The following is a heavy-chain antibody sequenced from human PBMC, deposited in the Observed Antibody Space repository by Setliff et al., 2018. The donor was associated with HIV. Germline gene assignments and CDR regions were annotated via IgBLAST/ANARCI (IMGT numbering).Heavy chain of an antibody. V-gene: IGHV3-11*04. CDR3: AGSRGYFVKAE. CDR1: GFTFSDYY. D-gene: IGHD3-22*01. CDR2: ISTSSTI. Sequence: GGSLRLSCAASGFTFSDYYMNWVRQAPGKGLEWVSSISTSSTIYYADSVKGRFTISRDNAKDSLYLQMNSLRGEDTAVYYCAGSRGYFVKAEWGQGTLVTVSS. J-gene: IGHJ4*02.